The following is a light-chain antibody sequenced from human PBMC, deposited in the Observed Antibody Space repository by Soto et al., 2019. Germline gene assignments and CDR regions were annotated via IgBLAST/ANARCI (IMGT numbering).Light chain of an antibody. CDR1: SSDVGAYNY. CDR3: SSYTTNSTLVV. V-gene: IGLV2-14*01. Sequence: QSALTQPASVSGSPGQSITISCTGTSSDVGAYNYVSWYQQHPGKAPKLMIYDVSNRPSGVSFRFSASKSGNTASLTISGLQAEDEGDYYCSSYTTNSTLVVFGGGTKVTVL. CDR2: DVS. J-gene: IGLJ2*01.